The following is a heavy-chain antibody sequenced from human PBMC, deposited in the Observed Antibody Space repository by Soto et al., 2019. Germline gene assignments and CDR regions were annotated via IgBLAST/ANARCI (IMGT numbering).Heavy chain of an antibody. CDR1: GFIFSNYG. CDR3: ARDRYSYDSRAYQGVDWYFDL. D-gene: IGHD3-22*01. J-gene: IGHJ2*01. Sequence: QVQLVESGGGVVQPGRSLRLSCAASGFIFSNYGMHWVRQAPGKGLEWVAVRWYDGSHESYADSVKGRFTISRDNSKNTLFLQMTSLRAEYTPVYYCARDRYSYDSRAYQGVDWYFDLWGRGTLVTVSS. CDR2: RWYDGSHE. V-gene: IGHV3-33*01.